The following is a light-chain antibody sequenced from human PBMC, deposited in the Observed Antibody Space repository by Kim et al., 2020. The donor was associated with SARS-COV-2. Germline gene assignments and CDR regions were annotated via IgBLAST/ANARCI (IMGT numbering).Light chain of an antibody. Sequence: QAVVTQEPSLTVSPGGTVTLTCGSSTGGVTSGHYAYWLQQKPGQAPRTLIYDTSKKHSWTPARFSGSLLGGKAALTLSGAQPEDEADYYCLLSFSGSAYVFGTGTQVTVL. CDR1: TGGVTSGHY. CDR3: LLSFSGSAYV. J-gene: IGLJ1*01. CDR2: DTS. V-gene: IGLV7-46*01.